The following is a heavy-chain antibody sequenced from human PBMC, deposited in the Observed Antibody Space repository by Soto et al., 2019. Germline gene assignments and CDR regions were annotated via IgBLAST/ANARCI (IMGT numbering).Heavy chain of an antibody. V-gene: IGHV3-74*01. CDR1: GFTFSYYW. D-gene: IGHD1-26*01. J-gene: IGHJ3*01. CDR2: IHSDGSST. CDR3: ARGDRGAFDL. Sequence: EVQLVESGGGLVQPGESLRLSCAASGFTFSYYWMHWVRQAPGKGLVWVSRIHSDGSSTTYADSVKGRFTISRDNASNTLYLQMISLRAEDTAVYYCARGDRGAFDLWGQGTVVTVSS.